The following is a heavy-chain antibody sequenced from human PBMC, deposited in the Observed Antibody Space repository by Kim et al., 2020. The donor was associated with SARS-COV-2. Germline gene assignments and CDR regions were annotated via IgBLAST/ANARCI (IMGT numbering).Heavy chain of an antibody. CDR3: ARRRIQLWGYFDY. J-gene: IGHJ4*02. CDR2: IYYSGST. CDR1: GGSLSSSSYY. D-gene: IGHD5-18*01. V-gene: IGHV4-39*01. Sequence: SETLSLTCTVSGGSLSSSSYYWGWIRQPPGKGLEWIGSIYYSGSTYYNPSLKSRVTISVDTSKNQFSLKLSSVTAADTAVYYCARRRIQLWGYFDYWGQGTLVTVSS.